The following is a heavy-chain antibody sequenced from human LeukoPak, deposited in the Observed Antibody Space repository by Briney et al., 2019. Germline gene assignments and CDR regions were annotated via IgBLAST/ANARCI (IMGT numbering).Heavy chain of an antibody. Sequence: GGSLRLSCAASGFTFSSYWMRWVRQAPGKGLEWVANIKQDGSSKYYVDSVKGRFTVSRDNAKNSLFLQMDSLRVEDTAVYYCARDPLKPDYGDRPDYFDYWGQGTLVTVSS. CDR2: IKQDGSSK. CDR1: GFTFSSYW. CDR3: ARDPLKPDYGDRPDYFDY. J-gene: IGHJ4*02. V-gene: IGHV3-7*01. D-gene: IGHD4-17*01.